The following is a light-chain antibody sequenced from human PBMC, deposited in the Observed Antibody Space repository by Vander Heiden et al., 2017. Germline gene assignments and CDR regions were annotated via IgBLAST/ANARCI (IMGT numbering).Light chain of an antibody. V-gene: IGKV3-20*01. CDR2: GAS. Sequence: EIVLTQSPLTLSLSAGERATLSCRSSQSISSSRLAWYQQKPGQAPRLLIFGASSRATGIPDRFSGSGSGTDFTLTITRLEPEDFALYYCQQFYTSPPTFGAGTKVEIK. CDR1: QSISSSR. CDR3: QQFYTSPPT. J-gene: IGKJ4*01.